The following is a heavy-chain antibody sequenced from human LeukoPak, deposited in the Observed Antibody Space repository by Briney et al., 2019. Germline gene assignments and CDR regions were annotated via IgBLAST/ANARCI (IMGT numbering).Heavy chain of an antibody. V-gene: IGHV3-23*01. CDR2: ISGSGGST. J-gene: IGHJ4*02. CDR1: GFTFSSYA. Sequence: GGSLRLSCAASGFTFSSYAMSWVRQAPGKGLEWVSTISGSGGSTYYADSVKGRFTISRDNSKNTLYLQMNSLRAEGTAVYYCAKGPGGYCSGGSCYEPYYFDYWGQGTLVTVSS. D-gene: IGHD2-15*01. CDR3: AKGPGGYCSGGSCYEPYYFDY.